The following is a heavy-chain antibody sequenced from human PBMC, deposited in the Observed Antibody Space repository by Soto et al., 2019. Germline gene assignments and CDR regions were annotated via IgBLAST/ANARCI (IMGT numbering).Heavy chain of an antibody. CDR3: ARGRYGDY. CDR2: ISAHNGNT. CDR1: GYTFTSYG. Sequence: QVHLVQSGAEVKKPGASVKVSCKGSGYTFTSYGITWVRQDPGQGLEWMGWISAHNGNTNYAQKLQGRVTVTRDTSTSTAYMELRSLRSDDKAVYYCARGRYGDYWGQGALVTVSS. D-gene: IGHD1-1*01. V-gene: IGHV1-18*01. J-gene: IGHJ4*02.